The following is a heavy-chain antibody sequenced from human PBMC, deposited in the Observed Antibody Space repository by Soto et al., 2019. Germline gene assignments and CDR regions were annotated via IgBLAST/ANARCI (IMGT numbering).Heavy chain of an antibody. J-gene: IGHJ4*02. V-gene: IGHV1-18*01. CDR2: ISAHNGNK. Sequence: QVQLVQSGAEVKKPGASVKVSCKASGYTFTSYGISWVRQAPGQGLEWMGWISAHNGNKKDAQKLQGRVTKTTDTSTSTAYMELRSLRSHDTAVYYCAREPNYFDYWGQGTLVTVSS. CDR3: AREPNYFDY. CDR1: GYTFTSYG.